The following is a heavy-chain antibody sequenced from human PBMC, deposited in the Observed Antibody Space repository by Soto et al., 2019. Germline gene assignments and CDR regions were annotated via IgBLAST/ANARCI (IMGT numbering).Heavy chain of an antibody. CDR1: GFTFNSYS. Sequence: GGSLRLSCAASGFTFNSYSMNWVRQAPGKGLEWVSAISASGDGTYYADSVKGRFTISRDNSKNTLYLQMSSLRAEDTAVYYCAKVDGFLWFELDSWGQGTLVTVSS. J-gene: IGHJ4*02. D-gene: IGHD3-10*01. V-gene: IGHV3-23*01. CDR3: AKVDGFLWFELDS. CDR2: ISASGDGT.